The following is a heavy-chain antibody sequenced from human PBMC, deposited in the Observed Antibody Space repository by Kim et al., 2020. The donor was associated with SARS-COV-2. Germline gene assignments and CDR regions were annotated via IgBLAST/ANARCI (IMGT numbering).Heavy chain of an antibody. CDR1: GFTFSSYS. Sequence: GGSLRLSCAASGFTFSSYSMNWVRQAPGKGLEWVSYISSSSSTIYYADSVKGRFTISRDNAKNSLYLQMNSLRAEDTAVYYWARDYGGNWGYWGQGTLVTVSS. J-gene: IGHJ4*02. D-gene: IGHD7-27*01. CDR3: ARDYGGNWGY. CDR2: ISSSSSTI. V-gene: IGHV3-48*01.